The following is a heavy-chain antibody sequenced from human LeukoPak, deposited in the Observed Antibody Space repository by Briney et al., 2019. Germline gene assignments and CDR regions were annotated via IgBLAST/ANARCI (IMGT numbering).Heavy chain of an antibody. CDR2: INPNSGGT. D-gene: IGHD2-2*01. Sequence: ASVKVSCKASGYTFTGYYMHWVRQAPGQGLEWMGWINPNSGGTNYAQKFQGRVTMTRDTSISTAYMELSRLRSDDTAVYYCAKVQPGDIVVVPAAVNLDYWGQGTLVTVSS. CDR3: AKVQPGDIVVVPAAVNLDY. V-gene: IGHV1-2*02. CDR1: GYTFTGYY. J-gene: IGHJ4*02.